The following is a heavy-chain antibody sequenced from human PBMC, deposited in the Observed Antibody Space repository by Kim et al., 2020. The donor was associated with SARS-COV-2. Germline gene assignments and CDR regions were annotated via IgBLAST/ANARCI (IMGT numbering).Heavy chain of an antibody. J-gene: IGHJ4*02. CDR2: ISHGDRNK. Sequence: GGSLRLSCEASGFAFYNFGMHWVRHTPGKGLEWVAFISHGDRNKNYAESVKGRFTISRDNSKKILYVQMNSLRGEDTATYYCAKDRSSNGYVEYFFDYWGEEAVVTV. V-gene: IGHV3-30*18. CDR1: GFAFYNFG. CDR3: AKDRSSNGYVEYFFDY. D-gene: IGHD5-18*01.